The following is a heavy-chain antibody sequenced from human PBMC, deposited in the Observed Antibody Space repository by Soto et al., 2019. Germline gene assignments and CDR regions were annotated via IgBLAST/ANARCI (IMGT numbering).Heavy chain of an antibody. J-gene: IGHJ6*02. Sequence: SVKVSCKASGGTFSSYAISWVRQAPGQGLEWMGGIIPIFGTANYAQKFQGRVTITADESTSTAYMELSSLRSEDTAVYYCARVYCSGGSCYSGMDVWGQGTTVTVSS. CDR1: GGTFSSYA. CDR3: ARVYCSGGSCYSGMDV. D-gene: IGHD2-15*01. CDR2: IIPIFGTA. V-gene: IGHV1-69*13.